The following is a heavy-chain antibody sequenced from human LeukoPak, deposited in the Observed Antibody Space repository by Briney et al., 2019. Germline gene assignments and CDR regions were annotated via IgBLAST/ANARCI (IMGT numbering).Heavy chain of an antibody. CDR3: ARGDYSNPGGAWFDP. J-gene: IGHJ5*02. CDR1: GYTFTSYD. D-gene: IGHD4-11*01. V-gene: IGHV1-8*01. Sequence: ASVKVSCKASGYTFTSYDINWVRQATGQGLEWMGWMNPNSGNTGYAQKFQGRVTMTRNTSISTAYMELSSLRSEDTAVYYCARGDYSNPGGAWFDPWGQGTLVTVSS. CDR2: MNPNSGNT.